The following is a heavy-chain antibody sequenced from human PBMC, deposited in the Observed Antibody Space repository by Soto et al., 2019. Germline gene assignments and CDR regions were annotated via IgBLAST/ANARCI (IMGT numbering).Heavy chain of an antibody. D-gene: IGHD5-12*01. CDR1: GYTFTGYY. V-gene: IGHV1-2*04. Sequence: ASVKVSCKASGYTFTGYYMHLVRQAPGQGLEWMGWINPNSGGTNYAQKFQGWVTMTRDTSISTAYMELSRLRSDDTAVYYRAREGTGYSGYDLRDYYYYMDVWGKGTTVTVSS. CDR2: INPNSGGT. CDR3: AREGTGYSGYDLRDYYYYMDV. J-gene: IGHJ6*03.